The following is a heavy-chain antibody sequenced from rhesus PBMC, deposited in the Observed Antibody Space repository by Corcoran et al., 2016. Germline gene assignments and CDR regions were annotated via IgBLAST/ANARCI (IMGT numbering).Heavy chain of an antibody. CDR3: ASPTLWTGYYYFDY. D-gene: IGHD3-3*01. CDR1: GGSISDSYR. CDR2: IYGSSTST. J-gene: IGHJ4*01. V-gene: IGHV4S10*01. Sequence: QVQLQESGPGVVKPSETLSLTCSVSGGSISDSYRWSRIRQPPGKGLEWIGYIYGSSTSTNYNPSLKSRVTSSKDTSKNQFSLKLSSVTAADTAVYYCASPTLWTGYYYFDYWGQGVLVTVSS.